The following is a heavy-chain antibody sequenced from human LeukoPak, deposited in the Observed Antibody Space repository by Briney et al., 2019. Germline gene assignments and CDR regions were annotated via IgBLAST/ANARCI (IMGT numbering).Heavy chain of an antibody. CDR1: GFTFSSYG. J-gene: IGHJ5*02. CDR2: IWYDGSNK. D-gene: IGHD3-3*01. Sequence: GGSLRLSCAASGFTFSSYGMHWVRQAPGKGLEWVAVIWYDGSNKYYADSVKGRFTISRDNSKNTLYLQMNSLRAEDTAVYYCARDRRIPYDFWSGYQGGPTFPWGQGTLVTVSS. V-gene: IGHV3-33*01. CDR3: ARDRRIPYDFWSGYQGGPTFP.